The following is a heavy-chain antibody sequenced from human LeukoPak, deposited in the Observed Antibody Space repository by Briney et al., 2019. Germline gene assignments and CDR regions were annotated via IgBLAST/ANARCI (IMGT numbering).Heavy chain of an antibody. Sequence: GGSLRLSCTASRFSFSEYWMNWVRQAPGKGLEWVAVISYDGSNKYYADSVKGRFTISRDNSKNTLYLQMNSLRAEDTAVYYCAKEHKGFDYWGQGTLVTVSS. CDR1: RFSFSEYW. V-gene: IGHV3-30*18. J-gene: IGHJ4*02. CDR2: ISYDGSNK. CDR3: AKEHKGFDY.